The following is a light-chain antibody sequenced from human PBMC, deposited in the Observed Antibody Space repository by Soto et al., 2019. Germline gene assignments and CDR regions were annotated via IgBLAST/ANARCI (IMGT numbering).Light chain of an antibody. V-gene: IGKV1-5*01. CDR2: DDS. Sequence: DIPMTQSPSTLSASVGDRVTITCRASQSSSSWLAWYQQKPGKAPKLLIYDDSSLESGVPSRFSGSGSGTEFTLTISSLQPDDFATYYCQQYNSYSQATFGQGTKLEIK. CDR1: QSSSSW. CDR3: QQYNSYSQAT. J-gene: IGKJ2*01.